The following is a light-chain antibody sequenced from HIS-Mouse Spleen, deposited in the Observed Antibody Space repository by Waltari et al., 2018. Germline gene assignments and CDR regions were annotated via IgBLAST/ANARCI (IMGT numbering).Light chain of an antibody. CDR2: GNS. Sequence: QSVLTQLPSVSGAPGQRVTISCTGSSSNIGAGYDVHWYQQLPGTAPKLLIYGNSNRPSGVPDRVSGSKSGTSASLAITGLQAEDEADYYCQSYDSSLSGSVFGGGTKLTVL. CDR3: QSYDSSLSGSV. CDR1: SSNIGAGYD. J-gene: IGLJ3*02. V-gene: IGLV1-40*01.